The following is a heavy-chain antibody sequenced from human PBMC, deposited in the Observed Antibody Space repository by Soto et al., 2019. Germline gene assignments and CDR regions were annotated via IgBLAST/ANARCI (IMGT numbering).Heavy chain of an antibody. D-gene: IGHD3-10*01. CDR1: GGTFNNYA. CDR2: IIPMFGT. V-gene: IGHV1-69*01. Sequence: QVQLVQSGAEVKRPGSSVKVSCEASGGTFNNYAITWVRQAPGQGLEWMGGIIPMFGTNYAQKFQDRVKIAADESTATAYLELSGLRSEDTAVYFCARPNSYGVTFHYYYGMDVWGQGTTVTVSS. J-gene: IGHJ6*02. CDR3: ARPNSYGVTFHYYYGMDV.